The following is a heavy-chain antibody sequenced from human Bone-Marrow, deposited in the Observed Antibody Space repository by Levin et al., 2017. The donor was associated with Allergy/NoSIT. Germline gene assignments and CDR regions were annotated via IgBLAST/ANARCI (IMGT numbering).Heavy chain of an antibody. V-gene: IGHV4-59*01. Sequence: SQTLSLTCTVSGGSISSYYWSWIRQPPGKGLEWIGYIYYSGSTNYNPSLKSRVTISVDTSKNQFSLKLSSVTAADTAVYYCARVNPVGATRVPQPRQLSYYFDYWGQGTLVTVSS. CDR1: GGSISSYY. CDR3: ARVNPVGATRVPQPRQLSYYFDY. J-gene: IGHJ4*02. CDR2: IYYSGST. D-gene: IGHD1-26*01.